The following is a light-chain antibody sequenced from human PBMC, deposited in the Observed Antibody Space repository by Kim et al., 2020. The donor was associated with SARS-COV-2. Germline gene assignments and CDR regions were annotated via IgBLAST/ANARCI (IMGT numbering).Light chain of an antibody. CDR3: NSYTSSSTVV. Sequence: QSALTQPASVSGSPGQSITISCTGTSSDVGGYNYVSWYQQHPGKAPKVMIYDVSNRPSGLSDRFSGSKSGNTASLTISGLQAEDEADYYCNSYTSSSTVVFGGGTQLTVL. CDR1: SSDVGGYNY. CDR2: DVS. V-gene: IGLV2-14*03. J-gene: IGLJ2*01.